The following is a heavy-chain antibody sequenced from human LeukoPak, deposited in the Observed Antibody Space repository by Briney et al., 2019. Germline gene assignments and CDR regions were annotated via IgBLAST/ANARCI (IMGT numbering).Heavy chain of an antibody. CDR2: IYPGDSDT. Sequence: GESLKISCKGSGYIFTSYWIGWVRQMPGTGLEWMGIIYPGDSDTRYSPSFQGQVTISADKYISTAYLQWSSLKPSDTAMFYCARQPDSSGSPLYWGQGTLVSVSS. V-gene: IGHV5-51*01. CDR1: GYIFTSYW. D-gene: IGHD3-22*01. J-gene: IGHJ4*02. CDR3: ARQPDSSGSPLY.